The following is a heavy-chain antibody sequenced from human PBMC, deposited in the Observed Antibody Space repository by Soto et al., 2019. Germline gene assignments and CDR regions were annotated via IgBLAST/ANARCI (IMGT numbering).Heavy chain of an antibody. D-gene: IGHD1-1*01. CDR3: ARVERRTATTVVDAFDI. Sequence: QVQLQQWGAGLLKPSETLSLTCAVYGGFVSSGSYYWSWIRQPPGKGLEWIGEMSHSGGTHFNPSLKCRVTISVDTSTKQFSLKMTSVTAAVTALYYCARVERRTATTVVDAFDIWGPGTMVTVSS. V-gene: IGHV4-34*01. CDR2: MSHSGGT. CDR1: GGFVSSGSYY. J-gene: IGHJ3*02.